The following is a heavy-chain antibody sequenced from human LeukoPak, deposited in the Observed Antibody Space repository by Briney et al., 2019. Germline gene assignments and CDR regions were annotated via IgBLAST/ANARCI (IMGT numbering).Heavy chain of an antibody. CDR2: INPNSGGT. D-gene: IGHD6-19*01. CDR1: GYTSTGYY. Sequence: ASAKVSCKASGYTSTGYYMHWVRQAPGQGLEWMGRINPNSGGTNYAQKFQGRVTMTRDTSISTAYMELSRLRSDDTAVYYCARVPPWLAIDYWGQGTLVTVSS. V-gene: IGHV1-2*06. J-gene: IGHJ4*02. CDR3: ARVPPWLAIDY.